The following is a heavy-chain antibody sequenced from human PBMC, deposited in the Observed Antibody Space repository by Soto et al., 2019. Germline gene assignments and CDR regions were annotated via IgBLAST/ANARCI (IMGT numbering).Heavy chain of an antibody. J-gene: IGHJ4*02. CDR2: INAGNGNT. V-gene: IGHV1-3*01. CDR1: GYTFTSYA. Sequence: GASVKVSCKASGYTFTSYAMHWVRQAPGQRLEWMGWINAGNGNTKYSQKFQGGVTITRDTSTSTAYMELSSLRSEDTAVYYCARVSSGYYPTRLDFDYWGQGTLVTVSS. CDR3: ARVSSGYYPTRLDFDY. D-gene: IGHD3-22*01.